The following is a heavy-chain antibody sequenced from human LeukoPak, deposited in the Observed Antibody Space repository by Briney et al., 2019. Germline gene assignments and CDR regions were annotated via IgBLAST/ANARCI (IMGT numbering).Heavy chain of an antibody. CDR1: GGSISSGDYY. J-gene: IGHJ4*02. V-gene: IGHV4-30-4*01. Sequence: SETLSLTCTVSGGSISSGDYYWGWIRQPPGKGLEWIGYIYYSGSTYYNPSLKSRVTISVDTSKNQFSLKLSSVTAADTAVYYCARSDSGYELDYWGQGTLVTVSS. CDR2: IYYSGST. D-gene: IGHD5-12*01. CDR3: ARSDSGYELDY.